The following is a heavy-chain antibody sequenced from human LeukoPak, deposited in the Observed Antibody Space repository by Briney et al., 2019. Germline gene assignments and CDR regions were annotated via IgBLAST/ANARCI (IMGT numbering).Heavy chain of an antibody. CDR1: RVTFSTFP. Sequence: LGGSLRLSCEDSRVTFSTFPMHWVRQTPDKGLEWVAVISDDGRDIYYADSVKGRFTISRDNSKNTLYLQMNSLSPEDTAVVYCARVGRVSIYPSYMDVWGKGTTVTVSS. CDR3: ARVGRVSIYPSYMDV. V-gene: IGHV3-30*04. D-gene: IGHD6-6*01. J-gene: IGHJ6*03. CDR2: ISDDGRDI.